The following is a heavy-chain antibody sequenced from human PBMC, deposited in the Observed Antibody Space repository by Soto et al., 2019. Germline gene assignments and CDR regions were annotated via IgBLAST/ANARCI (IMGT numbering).Heavy chain of an antibody. V-gene: IGHV3-30*18. D-gene: IGHD5-12*01. CDR3: AKTSSGLRLPDAFDI. Sequence: GGSLRLSCAASGFTFSSYGMHWVRQAPGKGLEWVAVISYDGSNKYYADSVKGRFTISRDNSKNTLYLQMNSLRAADTAVYYCAKTSSGLRLPDAFDIWGQGTMVTVSS. CDR1: GFTFSSYG. CDR2: ISYDGSNK. J-gene: IGHJ3*02.